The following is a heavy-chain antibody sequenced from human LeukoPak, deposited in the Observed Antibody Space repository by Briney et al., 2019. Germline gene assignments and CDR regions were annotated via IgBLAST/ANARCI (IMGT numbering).Heavy chain of an antibody. CDR2: IYSGGNT. D-gene: IGHD1-14*01. CDR1: GFTFSSYA. J-gene: IGHJ6*02. V-gene: IGHV3-53*01. CDR3: ARDLVSSYGMDV. Sequence: GGSLRLSCAASGFTFSSYAMSWVRQAPGKGLEWVSVIYSGGNTYYADSVKGRFTISRDNSKNTLYLQMNSLRAEDTAVYYCARDLVSSYGMDVWGQGTTVTVSS.